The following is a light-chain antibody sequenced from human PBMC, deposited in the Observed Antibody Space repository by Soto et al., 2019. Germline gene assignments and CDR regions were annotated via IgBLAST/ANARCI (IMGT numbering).Light chain of an antibody. CDR2: EVS. CDR3: FSYTSSGTYV. J-gene: IGLJ1*01. Sequence: QSALTQPASVSGSPGPSITISCTGTSSDVGNYKYVSWYQQHPGKAPKLMIYEVSNRPSGVSNRFSGSKSGNTASLTISGLKAEDETDYYCFSYTSSGTYVFGTGTKVTVL. V-gene: IGLV2-14*01. CDR1: SSDVGNYKY.